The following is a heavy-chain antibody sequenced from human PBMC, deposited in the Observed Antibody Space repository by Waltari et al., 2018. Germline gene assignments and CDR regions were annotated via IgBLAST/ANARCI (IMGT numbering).Heavy chain of an antibody. CDR2: IYAGGST. J-gene: IGHJ5*02. Sequence: EAQLLESGGGLVQPGGSLSLSCVGSGFAFRASAMTWVRQAPGKGLEWVAVIYAGGSTYYADSIDGRFSISRDNSKKTVFLEMNGLRREDTAVYFCASKQISTSGVLIDRWGQGVLVTVSS. D-gene: IGHD3-3*01. CDR1: GFAFRASA. CDR3: ASKQISTSGVLIDR. V-gene: IGHV3-23*03.